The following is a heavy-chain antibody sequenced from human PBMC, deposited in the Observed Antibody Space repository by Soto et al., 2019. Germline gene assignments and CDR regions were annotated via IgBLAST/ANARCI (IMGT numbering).Heavy chain of an antibody. V-gene: IGHV2-5*02. D-gene: IGHD2-15*01. CDR3: AHVLVVVANYGMDV. J-gene: IGHJ6*02. Sequence: QITLKESGPPLVKPTQTLTLTCTFSGFSLSTSGVGVGWIRQPPGNALEWLALIYWDDDKRYSPSLTSRLTITKDTSKTQVVLTMTNMDPVDTATYYCAHVLVVVANYGMDVWGQGTTVTVSS. CDR2: IYWDDDK. CDR1: GFSLSTSGVG.